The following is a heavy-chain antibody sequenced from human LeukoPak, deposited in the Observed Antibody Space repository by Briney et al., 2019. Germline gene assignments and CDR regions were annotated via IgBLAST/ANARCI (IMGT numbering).Heavy chain of an antibody. V-gene: IGHV5-51*01. CDR1: GYSFTSYW. J-gene: IGHJ5*02. CDR3: ARRSFEYSSSLSWFDP. Sequence: GESLKISCKGSGYSFTSYWIGWVRQMPGKGLEWMGIIYPGDSDTRYSPSFQGQVTISDDKSISTAYLQWSSLKASDTAMYYCARRSFEYSSSLSWFDPWGQGTLVTVSS. D-gene: IGHD6-6*01. CDR2: IYPGDSDT.